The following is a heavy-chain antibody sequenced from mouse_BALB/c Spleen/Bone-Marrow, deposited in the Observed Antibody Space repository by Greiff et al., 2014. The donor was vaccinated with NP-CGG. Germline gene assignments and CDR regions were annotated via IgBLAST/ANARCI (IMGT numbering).Heavy chain of an antibody. CDR3: ARGLRDWYFDV. V-gene: IGHV1-7*01. CDR2: INPSTGNT. CDR1: GYTFTTYW. D-gene: IGHD2-4*01. J-gene: IGHJ1*01. Sequence: SGAELAKPGASVKMSCKASGYTFTTYWIHWVKQRPGQGLEWIGYINPSTGNTEYNQKFRGRATLTADKSSSTPYMQLSSLTSEDSAVYYCARGLRDWYFDVWGAGTTVTVSS.